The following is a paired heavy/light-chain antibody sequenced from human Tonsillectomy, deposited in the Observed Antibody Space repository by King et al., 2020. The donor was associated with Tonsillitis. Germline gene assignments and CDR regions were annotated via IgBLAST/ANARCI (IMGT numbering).Heavy chain of an antibody. D-gene: IGHD3-22*01. J-gene: IGHJ4*02. CDR3: ARGIYSYYNSGPYYFDS. CDR1: GGTFNTYE. V-gene: IGHV1-69*01. CDR2: IIPIFGSA. Sequence: QVQLVQSGAEVKKPGSSVKVSCKASGGTFNTYEISWVRQAPGQGLEWMGGIIPIFGSARRHYAQKFQGRVTITADESTSTAYMNLSSLRSEDTAVYYCARGIYSYYNSGPYYFDSWGQGTLVTVSS.
Light chain of an antibody. V-gene: IGKV1-5*03. Sequence: DIQMTQSPSTLSASVGDRVTITCRASQSISSWLAWYQQKPGKAPKLLIYKASNLDSGVPSRFSGSGSGTEFTLTISTLQPDDFATYYCQQYNTYPGTFGQGTKVEIK. CDR1: QSISSW. J-gene: IGKJ1*01. CDR2: KAS. CDR3: QQYNTYPGT.